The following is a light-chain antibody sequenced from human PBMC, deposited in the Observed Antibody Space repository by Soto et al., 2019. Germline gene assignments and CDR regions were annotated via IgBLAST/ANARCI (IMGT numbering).Light chain of an antibody. CDR3: SSYTSSTTLSVV. CDR2: GVT. V-gene: IGLV2-14*01. Sequence: QSALTQPASVSGSPGQSITISCTGTSSDVGGYNYVSWYQQHPGKAPKLMIYGVTNRPSGVSNRFSGSKSGNTASLTISGPQAEDEADYYCSSYTSSTTLSVVFGGGTKVTVL. J-gene: IGLJ2*01. CDR1: SSDVGGYNY.